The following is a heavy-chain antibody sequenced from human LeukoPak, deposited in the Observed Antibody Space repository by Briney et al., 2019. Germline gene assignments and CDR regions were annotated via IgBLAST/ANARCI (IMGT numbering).Heavy chain of an antibody. D-gene: IGHD3-10*01. Sequence: SETLSLTCTVSGGSISSSSYYWGWIRQPPGKGLEWIGSIYYSGSTYYNPSLKSRVTISVDTSKNQFSLKLSSVTAADTAVYYCARLPVTMVRGVIMSYYYYYMDVWGKGTTVTVSS. CDR2: IYYSGST. J-gene: IGHJ6*03. CDR3: ARLPVTMVRGVIMSYYYYYMDV. V-gene: IGHV4-39*07. CDR1: GGSISSSSYY.